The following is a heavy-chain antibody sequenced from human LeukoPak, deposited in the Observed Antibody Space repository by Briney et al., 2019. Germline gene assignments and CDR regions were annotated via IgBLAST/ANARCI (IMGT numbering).Heavy chain of an antibody. D-gene: IGHD1-26*01. J-gene: IGHJ3*02. CDR1: GFTFSDHY. CDR3: ARTSGSYSGGAFDI. Sequence: GGSLRLSCAASGFTFSDHYMDWVRQAPGKGLEWVGRIRNKANRYTTEYAASVKGRFTFSRDDSKNSLYLKMNSLKTEDTAMYYCARTSGSYSGGAFDIWGRGTMVTVSS. CDR2: IRNKANRYTT. V-gene: IGHV3-72*01.